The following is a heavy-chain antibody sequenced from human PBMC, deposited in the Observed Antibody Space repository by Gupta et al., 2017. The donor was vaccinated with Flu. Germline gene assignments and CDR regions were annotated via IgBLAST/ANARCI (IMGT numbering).Heavy chain of an antibody. D-gene: IGHD2-21*02. Sequence: QVQLVQSGAECRKPGSSVKFSCKASGGTFSRESITSVRQGSGQGLEWMGDILPILGAENYAQKFQGRVKITADEPTSIVLMELSSLISDDTAVYYCAREFPCGGDCYSLDSWGQGTLGLRLL. V-gene: IGHV1-69*01. CDR1: GGTFSRES. CDR2: ILPILGAE. CDR3: AREFPCGGDCYSLDS. J-gene: IGHJ4*02.